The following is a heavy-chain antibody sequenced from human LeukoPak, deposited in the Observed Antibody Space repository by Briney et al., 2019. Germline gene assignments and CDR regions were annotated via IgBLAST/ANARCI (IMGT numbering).Heavy chain of an antibody. Sequence: SETLSLTCTVSGGSISSSSYYWGWIRQPPGKGLEWIGSIYYSGSTYYNPSLKSRVTISVDTSKNQFSLKLSSVTAADTAVYYCARDIRRKFDYWGQGTLVTVSS. CDR2: IYYSGST. J-gene: IGHJ4*02. CDR1: GGSISSSSYY. CDR3: ARDIRRKFDY. V-gene: IGHV4-39*02.